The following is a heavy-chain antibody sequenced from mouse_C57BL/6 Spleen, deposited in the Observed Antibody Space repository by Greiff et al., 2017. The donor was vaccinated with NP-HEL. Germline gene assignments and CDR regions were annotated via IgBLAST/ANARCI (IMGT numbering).Heavy chain of an antibody. D-gene: IGHD2-5*01. Sequence: VQLQQSGAELVKPGASVKISCKASGYAFSSYWMNWVKQRPGKGLEWIGQIYPGDGDTNYNGKFKGKATLTADKSSSTAYMQLSSLTSEDSAVYFCARRGYYSNYGVYFDYWGQGTTLTVSS. CDR3: ARRGYYSNYGVYFDY. V-gene: IGHV1-80*01. J-gene: IGHJ2*01. CDR1: GYAFSSYW. CDR2: IYPGDGDT.